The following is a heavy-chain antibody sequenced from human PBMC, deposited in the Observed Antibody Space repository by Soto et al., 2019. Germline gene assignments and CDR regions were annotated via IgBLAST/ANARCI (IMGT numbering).Heavy chain of an antibody. CDR1: GYTFTSYA. Sequence: QVQLVQSGAEEKKPGASVKVSCKASGYTFTSYAMHWVRQAPGQRLEWMGWINAGNGNKKYSQKFQGRVTITRDTSASTDYLELSSLRSEDTAVYYCARAVGGPTSNLDYWGQGTLVTVSS. V-gene: IGHV1-3*05. D-gene: IGHD3-16*01. CDR2: INAGNGNK. J-gene: IGHJ4*02. CDR3: ARAVGGPTSNLDY.